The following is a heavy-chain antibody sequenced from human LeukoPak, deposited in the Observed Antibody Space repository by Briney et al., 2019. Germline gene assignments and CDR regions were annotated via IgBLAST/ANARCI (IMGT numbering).Heavy chain of an antibody. D-gene: IGHD2-15*01. Sequence: PGGSLRLSCEVSGFTLRSYAIHWVRQAPGKGLQWAAFISYDAAVKYYADSVRGRFTVSRDNSKNTLSLQMNSLRPEDTAVYYCARDFSTWYSIDYWGRGTLVTVSS. CDR2: ISYDAAVK. V-gene: IGHV3-30-3*01. CDR3: ARDFSTWYSIDY. J-gene: IGHJ4*02. CDR1: GFTLRSYA.